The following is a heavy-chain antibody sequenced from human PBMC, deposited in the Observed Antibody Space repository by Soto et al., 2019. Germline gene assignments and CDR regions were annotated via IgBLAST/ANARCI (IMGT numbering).Heavy chain of an antibody. CDR3: ARLEYSSGWYRFGY. V-gene: IGHV4-59*01. J-gene: IGHJ4*02. CDR2: IYYSGRT. CDR1: GGSISSYY. D-gene: IGHD6-19*01. Sequence: QVQLQESGPGLVKPSETLSLTCTVSGGSISSYYWRWIRQPPGKGLEWIGYIYYSGRTNYNPSLKSRVTISVDTAKNQFSLKLSSVTAADTAVYYCARLEYSSGWYRFGYWGQGTLVTVSS.